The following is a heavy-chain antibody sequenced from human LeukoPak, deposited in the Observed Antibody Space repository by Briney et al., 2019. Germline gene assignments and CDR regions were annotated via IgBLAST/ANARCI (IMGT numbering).Heavy chain of an antibody. CDR2: INPSGGST. V-gene: IGHV1-46*01. Sequence: ASVKVPCKASGYTFTSYYMHWVRQAPGQGLEWMGIINPSGGSTSYAQKFQGRVTMTRDTSTSTVYMELSSLRSEDTAVYYCARDYYYDSSPGGMDVWGQGTTVTVSS. CDR3: ARDYYYDSSPGGMDV. J-gene: IGHJ6*02. D-gene: IGHD3-22*01. CDR1: GYTFTSYY.